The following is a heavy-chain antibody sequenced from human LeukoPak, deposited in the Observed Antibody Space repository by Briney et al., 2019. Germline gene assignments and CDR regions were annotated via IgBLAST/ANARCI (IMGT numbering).Heavy chain of an antibody. CDR1: GGSFSGYY. CDR3: AREVIPWFGELSYFDY. D-gene: IGHD3-10*01. J-gene: IGHJ4*02. V-gene: IGHV4-34*01. CDR2: INHSGST. Sequence: SETLSLTCAVYGGSFSGYYWSWIRQPPGKGLEWIGEINHSGSTNYNPSLKSRVTISVDTSKNQFSLKLSSVTAADTAVYYCAREVIPWFGELSYFDYWGQGTLVTVSS.